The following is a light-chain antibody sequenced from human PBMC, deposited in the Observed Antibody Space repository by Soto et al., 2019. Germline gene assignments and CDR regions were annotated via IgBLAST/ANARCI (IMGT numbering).Light chain of an antibody. V-gene: IGKV3-15*01. J-gene: IGKJ1*01. CDR1: QSLSSS. CDR2: GTS. CDR3: QQYDNWPWT. Sequence: TWLTHSTCPRSWSTGERPTLFCAASQSLSSSLAWYQQKSGEAPRLIIYGTSRRATGVPVRFSGSGYGTDFNLTISSLQSEDFGVYFCQQYDNWPWTFGQGTKVDIK.